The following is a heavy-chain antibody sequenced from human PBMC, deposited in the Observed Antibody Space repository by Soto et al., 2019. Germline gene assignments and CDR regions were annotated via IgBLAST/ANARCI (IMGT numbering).Heavy chain of an antibody. Sequence: SETLSLTCTVSGGSISSSDYWWGWIRQPPGKGLEWIGSIYYSGSTYYNPSLKSRVTISVETSKNQFSLKLSSVTAADTAVYYCAGGDYYHSSGYYFYYYTMDVWGQGTTVTVSS. D-gene: IGHD3-22*01. V-gene: IGHV4-39*01. J-gene: IGHJ6*02. CDR2: IYYSGST. CDR1: GGSISSSDYW. CDR3: AGGDYYHSSGYYFYYYTMDV.